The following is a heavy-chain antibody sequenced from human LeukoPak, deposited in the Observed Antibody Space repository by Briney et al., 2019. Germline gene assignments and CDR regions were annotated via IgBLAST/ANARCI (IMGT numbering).Heavy chain of an antibody. Sequence: SGPTLVNPTQTLTLTCTFSGFSLSTSGMCVSWIRQPPGKALEWLARIDWDDDKYYSTSLKTRLTISKDTSKNQVVLTMTNMDPVDTATYYCARTLSSSWYTASHDYWGQGTLVTVSS. CDR2: IDWDDDK. V-gene: IGHV2-70*11. CDR3: ARTLSSSWYTASHDY. J-gene: IGHJ4*02. D-gene: IGHD6-13*01. CDR1: GFSLSTSGMC.